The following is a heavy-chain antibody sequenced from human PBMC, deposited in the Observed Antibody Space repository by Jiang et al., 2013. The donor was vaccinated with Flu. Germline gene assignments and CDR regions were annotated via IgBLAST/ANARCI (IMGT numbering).Heavy chain of an antibody. CDR3: ARDGGIAAAVLSGGYFYYYMDV. CDR2: SITWEH. Sequence: TCTVSGVSISRNSFYWAWIRQSPGKGWSGLGLSITWEHLLQPSLKSRVTMSVDTSKNQFSLRLSSVTAADTAVYYCARDGGIAAAVLSGGYFYYYMDVWGKGTTVTVSS. J-gene: IGHJ6*03. CDR1: GVSISRNSFY. D-gene: IGHD6-13*01. V-gene: IGHV4-39*07.